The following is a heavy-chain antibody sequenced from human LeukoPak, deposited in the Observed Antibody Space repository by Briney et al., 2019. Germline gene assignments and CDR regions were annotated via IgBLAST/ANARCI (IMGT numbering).Heavy chain of an antibody. D-gene: IGHD1/OR15-1a*01. CDR2: ISSYTVNK. CDR1: GYTFMNYG. V-gene: IGHV1-18*01. CDR3: ARGHHDIGTTGTFDV. Sequence: ASVKVSCKTSGYTFMNYGSNWVRQAPGKGLEWMGWISSYTVNKTSAQKFQGRVTLTTDTSTNTVSLELRRLTFDDTAVYYCARGHHDIGTTGTFDVWGQGTRVIVSS. J-gene: IGHJ3*01.